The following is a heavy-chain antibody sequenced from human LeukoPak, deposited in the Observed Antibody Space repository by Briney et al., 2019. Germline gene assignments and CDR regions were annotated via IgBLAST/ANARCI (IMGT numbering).Heavy chain of an antibody. J-gene: IGHJ3*02. CDR2: VYYSGRT. D-gene: IGHD3-22*01. Sequence: PSETLSLTCSVSGDAVRSDSHYWSWMRQPPGKGLEWIGNVYYSGRTAYNPSLKSRVTISVDISKNQFSLQLYSVTAADTAVYYCVRETATYYYDSRGYYRQNEVFDIWGQGTPVIVSS. CDR3: VRETATYYYDSRGYYRQNEVFDI. V-gene: IGHV4-61*01. CDR1: GDAVRSDSHY.